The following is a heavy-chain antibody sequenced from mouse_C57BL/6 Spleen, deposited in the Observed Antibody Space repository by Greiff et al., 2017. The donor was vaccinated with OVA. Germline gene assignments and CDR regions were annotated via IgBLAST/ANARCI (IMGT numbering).Heavy chain of an antibody. D-gene: IGHD2-4*01. CDR3: ARDRDYDGFAY. CDR2: ISYDGSN. V-gene: IGHV3-6*01. J-gene: IGHJ3*01. CDR1: GYSITSGYY. Sequence: ESGPGLVKPSQSLSLTCSVTGYSITSGYYWNWIRQFPGNKLEWMGYISYDGSNNYNPSLKNRISITRDTSKNQFFLKLNSVTTEDTATYYCARDRDYDGFAYWGQGTLVTVSA.